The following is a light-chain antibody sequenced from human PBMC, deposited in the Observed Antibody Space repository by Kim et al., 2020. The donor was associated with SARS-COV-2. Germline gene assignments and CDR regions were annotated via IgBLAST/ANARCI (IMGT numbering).Light chain of an antibody. Sequence: ASLGDRVTITCHASQDIRNSLNWYQQKPGKAPKLLMYDASTLETGVPSRFSGSGSGTDFIFTITSLQAEDFASYFCQQYEDLPLTFGGGTKVDIK. CDR3: QQYEDLPLT. CDR2: DAS. CDR1: QDIRNS. V-gene: IGKV1-33*01. J-gene: IGKJ4*01.